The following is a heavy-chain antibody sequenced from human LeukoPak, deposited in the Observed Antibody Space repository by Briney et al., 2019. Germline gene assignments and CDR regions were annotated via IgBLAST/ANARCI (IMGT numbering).Heavy chain of an antibody. J-gene: IGHJ5*02. CDR2: IQYDGDNK. CDR3: IPHNSNWFDP. V-gene: IGHV3-30*02. CDR1: GFICSTYC. Sequence: GGSLRLFCAASGFICSTYCMHWVRQAPGKGLEGVSFIQYDGDNKYYVDSVKGRFTISRDNSKNTLYLQMNSLRAEDTAVYYVIPHNSNWFDPWGQGTLVTVSS. D-gene: IGHD5-24*01.